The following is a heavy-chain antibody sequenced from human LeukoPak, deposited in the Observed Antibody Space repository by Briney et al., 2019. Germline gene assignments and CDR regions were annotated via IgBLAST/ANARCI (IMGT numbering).Heavy chain of an antibody. CDR1: GFTVSSNY. D-gene: IGHD7-27*01. V-gene: IGHV3-53*01. CDR3: ATLGN. CDR2: IYTGGNT. Sequence: GGSLRLSCAASGFTVSSNYMNWVRQAPGKGLEWVSLIYTGGNTFYADSVKGRFTISRDISKNTLYLQMNSLRAEDTAVYYCATLGNWGQGTLVIVSS. J-gene: IGHJ4*02.